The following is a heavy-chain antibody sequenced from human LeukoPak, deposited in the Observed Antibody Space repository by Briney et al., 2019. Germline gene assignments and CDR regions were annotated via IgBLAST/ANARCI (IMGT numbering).Heavy chain of an antibody. CDR1: GFTFSSYG. V-gene: IGHV3-30*02. CDR2: MRFVVGNK. CDR3: AKKDQGMDV. Sequence: PGGSLRLSCAASGFTFSSYGMHWVRQAPGKGLEWVAFMRFVVGNKYYADSVKGRFTISRDNSKNTLYLHMNSLGAEDTAVYYCAKKDQGMDVWGQGTTVTVSS. J-gene: IGHJ6*02.